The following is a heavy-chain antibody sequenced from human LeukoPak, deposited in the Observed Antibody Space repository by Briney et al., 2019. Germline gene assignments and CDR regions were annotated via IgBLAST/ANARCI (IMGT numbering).Heavy chain of an antibody. CDR3: ARGGERYYEPFDI. D-gene: IGHD3-22*01. CDR1: GYTFTGYY. CDR2: INPNSGGT. J-gene: IGHJ3*02. V-gene: IGHV1-2*02. Sequence: ASVKVSCKPSGYTFTGYYMHWVRQAPGRGLGWMGWINPNSGGTNYAQKFEGRVTMTRDTSISTAYMELSRLRSDDTAVYYCARGGERYYEPFDIWGQGTMVTVSS.